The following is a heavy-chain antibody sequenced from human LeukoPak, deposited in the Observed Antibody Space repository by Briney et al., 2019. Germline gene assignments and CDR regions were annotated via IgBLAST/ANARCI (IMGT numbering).Heavy chain of an antibody. V-gene: IGHV4-34*01. D-gene: IGHD3-22*01. CDR3: ARSYYDSSGYYIDY. J-gene: IGHJ4*02. Sequence: PSETLSLTCAVYGGSFSGYYWSWIRQPPGKGLEWIGEIKHSGSTNYNPSLKSRVTISVDTSKNQFSLKLSSVTAADTAVYYCARSYYDSSGYYIDYWGQGTLVTVSS. CDR1: GGSFSGYY. CDR2: IKHSGST.